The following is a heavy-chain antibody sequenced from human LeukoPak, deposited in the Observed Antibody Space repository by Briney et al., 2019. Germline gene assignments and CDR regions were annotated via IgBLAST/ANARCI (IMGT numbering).Heavy chain of an antibody. J-gene: IGHJ4*02. CDR1: GGTFSSYA. V-gene: IGHV1-69*13. Sequence: GASVKVSCKASGGTFSSYAISWVRQAPGQGLEWMGGIIPIFGTANYAQKFQGRVTITADESTSTAYKELSSLRSEDTAVYYCARAYCGGDCSPGFDYWGQGTLVTVSS. D-gene: IGHD2-21*02. CDR2: IIPIFGTA. CDR3: ARAYCGGDCSPGFDY.